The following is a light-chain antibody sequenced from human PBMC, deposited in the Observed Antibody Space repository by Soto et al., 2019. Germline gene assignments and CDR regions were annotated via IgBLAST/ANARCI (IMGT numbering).Light chain of an antibody. J-gene: IGKJ1*01. CDR3: QQLTDWPPQWT. Sequence: EVVLTQSPDTLSLPPGERATLSCRAIQGISSYLAWYQQKPGQAPRLLIYDASSRATGIPARFSGSGSGTDFTLTISSLEPEDFAVYYCQQLTDWPPQWTFGQGTKV. CDR1: QGISSY. V-gene: IGKV3-11*01. CDR2: DAS.